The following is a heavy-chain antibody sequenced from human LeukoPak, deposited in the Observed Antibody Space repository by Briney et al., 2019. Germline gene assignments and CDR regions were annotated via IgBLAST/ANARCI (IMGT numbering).Heavy chain of an antibody. Sequence: SETLSLTCAVYGGSFSGYYWSWIRQPPGKGLEWIGEINHSGSTNYNPSRKSRVTISVDTSKSQFSLKLSSVTAADTAVYYCARLEQLVHWFDPWGQGTLVTVSS. CDR3: ARLEQLVHWFDP. CDR2: INHSGST. J-gene: IGHJ5*02. V-gene: IGHV4-34*01. D-gene: IGHD6-13*01. CDR1: GGSFSGYY.